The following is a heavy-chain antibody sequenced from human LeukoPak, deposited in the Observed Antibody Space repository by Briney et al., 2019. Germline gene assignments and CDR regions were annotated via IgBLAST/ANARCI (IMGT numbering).Heavy chain of an antibody. Sequence: PGGSLRLSCSASGVTFSSYVMSWVRQAPGKGLEWVSGISGGGGSTYYADSVKGRFTISRDNSKNTLYLQMNSLRAEDTAVYYCAKVFRSGDLFVSDYWGQGTLVTVSS. V-gene: IGHV3-23*01. D-gene: IGHD4-17*01. CDR2: ISGGGGST. CDR1: GVTFSSYV. J-gene: IGHJ4*02. CDR3: AKVFRSGDLFVSDY.